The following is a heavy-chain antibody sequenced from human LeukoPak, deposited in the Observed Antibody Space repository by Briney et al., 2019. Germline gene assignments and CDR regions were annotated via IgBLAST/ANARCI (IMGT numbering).Heavy chain of an antibody. J-gene: IGHJ6*02. CDR2: IYYSGST. CDR1: GGSISSSSYY. Sequence: SETLSLTCTVSGGSISSSSYYWGWIRQPPGKGLEWIGSIYYSGSTYYNPSLKSRVTISVDTSKNQFSLKLSSVTAADTAVYYCARDRGAAAGAYYYYGMDVRGQGTTVTVSS. D-gene: IGHD6-13*01. V-gene: IGHV4-39*07. CDR3: ARDRGAAAGAYYYYGMDV.